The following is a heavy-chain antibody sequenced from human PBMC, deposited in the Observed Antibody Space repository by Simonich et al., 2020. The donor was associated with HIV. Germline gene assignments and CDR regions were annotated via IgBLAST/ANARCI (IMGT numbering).Heavy chain of an antibody. CDR1: GYTFIDYY. J-gene: IGHJ3*02. CDR3: AREGNQLEDAFNI. V-gene: IGHV1-2*02. D-gene: IGHD6-13*01. Sequence: QVQLVQSGAEVKKPGASVKVSCKASGYTFIDYYIHWVRQAPGQGLEWMGWIKPDSGATEFAQKLQGRVTLTRDTSITTAYMEVSRLTSDDTAVYYCAREGNQLEDAFNIWGQGTMVTVSS. CDR2: IKPDSGAT.